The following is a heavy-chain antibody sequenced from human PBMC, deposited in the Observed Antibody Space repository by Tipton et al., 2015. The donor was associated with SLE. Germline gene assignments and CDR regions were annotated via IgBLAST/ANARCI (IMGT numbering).Heavy chain of an antibody. Sequence: TLSLTCSVSGGSISSRGFYWNWIRQPPGKGLEWIGYIYYSGSTNYNPSLKSRVTISVDTSKNQFSLKLSSVTAADTAVYYCARHQRSPHIVVVIDWYFDLWGRGTLVTVSS. V-gene: IGHV4-61*08. J-gene: IGHJ2*01. CDR3: ARHQRSPHIVVVIDWYFDL. CDR1: GGSISSRGFY. D-gene: IGHD2-21*01. CDR2: IYYSGST.